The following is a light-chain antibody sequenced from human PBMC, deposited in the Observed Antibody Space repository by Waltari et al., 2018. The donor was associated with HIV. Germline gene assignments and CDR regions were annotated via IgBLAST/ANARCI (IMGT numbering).Light chain of an antibody. CDR2: GRN. CDR3: AAWDDSLSGRV. J-gene: IGLJ3*02. CDR1: SSNIGSNY. Sequence: QSVLTQSPSASGTPGQRVTISCSGSSSNIGSNYVYWYQQLPGTAPKLLFYGRNRWPPGFLDLFSGSKSGTSASLAISGLRSEDEADYYCAAWDDSLSGRVFGGGTKLTVL. V-gene: IGLV1-47*01.